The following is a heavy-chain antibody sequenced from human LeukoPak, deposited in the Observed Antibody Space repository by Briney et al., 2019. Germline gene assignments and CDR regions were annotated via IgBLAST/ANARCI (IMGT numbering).Heavy chain of an antibody. Sequence: PGESLRLSCVASAFTYRNYWMAWARQAPGKALEWVANIKTDGSEEYYLDSVKDRFTISRDNSKNSLYLQMNSLRAEDTAVYYCARSPALVAYFDFWGQGTQVTVSS. CDR1: AFTYRNYW. D-gene: IGHD2-2*01. J-gene: IGHJ4*02. CDR2: IKTDGSEE. CDR3: ARSPALVAYFDF. V-gene: IGHV3-7*01.